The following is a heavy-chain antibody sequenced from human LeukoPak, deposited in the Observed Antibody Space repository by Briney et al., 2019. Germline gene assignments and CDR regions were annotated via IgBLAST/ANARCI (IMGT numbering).Heavy chain of an antibody. J-gene: IGHJ4*02. CDR3: ARFVFRGYYDSSGTRRYDY. D-gene: IGHD3-22*01. CDR1: GFTFSSYS. Sequence: GGSLRLSCAAFGFTFSSYSMNWVRQAPGKGLEWVSYISSSSSTIYYADSVKGRFTISRDNAKNSLYLQMNSLRAEDTAVYYCARFVFRGYYDSSGTRRYDYWGQGTLVTVSS. V-gene: IGHV3-48*04. CDR2: ISSSSSTI.